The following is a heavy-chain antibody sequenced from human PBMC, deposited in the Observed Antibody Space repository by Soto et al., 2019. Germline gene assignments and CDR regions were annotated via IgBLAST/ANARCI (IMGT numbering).Heavy chain of an antibody. CDR3: ARLLTRPARSSFEGY. V-gene: IGHV4-39*01. D-gene: IGHD6-6*01. Sequence: QLQLQESGPGLVKPSETLSLTCTVSGGSISSSSYYWGWIRQPPGKGVEWIGSIYYCGSTYYNPSLKSRCTISVDTSKNQFSLKLSSVTAADTAVYYCARLLTRPARSSFEGYWGQGTLVTVSS. CDR1: GGSISSSSYY. CDR2: IYYCGST. J-gene: IGHJ4*02.